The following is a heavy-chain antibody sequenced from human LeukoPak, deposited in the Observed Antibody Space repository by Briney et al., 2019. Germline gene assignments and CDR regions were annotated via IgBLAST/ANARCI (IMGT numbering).Heavy chain of an antibody. D-gene: IGHD3-22*01. Sequence: SETLSLTCDVSGYSITFGHLWGWIRQPPGKGLEWIASINHSGRTYYTPSLKSRVTISEDTLKNHLSLEVTSVTAEDTAIYFCARESSAVAHTMIRDWLDPWGQGTLVTVSS. CDR1: GYSITFGHL. J-gene: IGHJ5*02. CDR2: INHSGRT. V-gene: IGHV4-38-2*02. CDR3: ARESSAVAHTMIRDWLDP.